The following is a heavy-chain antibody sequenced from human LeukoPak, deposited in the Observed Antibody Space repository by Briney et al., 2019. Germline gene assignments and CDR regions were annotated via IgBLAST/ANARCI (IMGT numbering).Heavy chain of an antibody. CDR2: MNPNSGNT. Sequence: VASVKVSCKASGYTFTSYDINWVRQATGQGLEWMGWMNPNSGNTGYAQKFQGRVTITRNTSISTAYMELSSLRSEDTAVYYCARGQYCGGDCYSRWFDPWGQGTLVTVSS. D-gene: IGHD2-21*01. J-gene: IGHJ5*02. CDR3: ARGQYCGGDCYSRWFDP. V-gene: IGHV1-8*03. CDR1: GYTFTSYD.